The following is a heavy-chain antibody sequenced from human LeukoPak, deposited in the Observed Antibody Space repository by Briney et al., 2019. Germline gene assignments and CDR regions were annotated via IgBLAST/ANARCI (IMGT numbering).Heavy chain of an antibody. J-gene: IGHJ3*01. CDR3: ARDLNYGVGDVGDAFDF. V-gene: IGHV1-3*01. D-gene: IGHD1-26*01. CDR2: ITAGNGNT. Sequence: ASVKVSCKASGYTFNTYAMHWVRQAPGQRPEWMGWITAGNGNTKYSQKLQGRVTITRDTSANAAYMELTSLRSEDTAVYYCARDLNYGVGDVGDAFDFWGQGTMVTVSS. CDR1: GYTFNTYA.